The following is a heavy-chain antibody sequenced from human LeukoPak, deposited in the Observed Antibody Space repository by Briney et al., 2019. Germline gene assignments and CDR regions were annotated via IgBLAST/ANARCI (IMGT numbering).Heavy chain of an antibody. CDR2: ISNDGSNK. Sequence: GGSLRLSCAASGFTFSSYGIHWVRQAPGKGLEWVALISNDGSNKYYADSVKGRFTVSRDNSKNTLYLQMNSLRAEDTAVYYCARGNYDSSGYYYSALDYWGQGTLVTVSS. CDR3: ARGNYDSSGYYYSALDY. CDR1: GFTFSSYG. V-gene: IGHV3-30*03. J-gene: IGHJ4*02. D-gene: IGHD3-22*01.